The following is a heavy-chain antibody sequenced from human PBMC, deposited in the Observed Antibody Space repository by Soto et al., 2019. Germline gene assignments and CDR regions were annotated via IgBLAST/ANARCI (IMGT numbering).Heavy chain of an antibody. V-gene: IGHV3-21*01. D-gene: IGHD2-21*02. J-gene: IGHJ6*02. CDR1: GFTFRSYS. CDR2: IGTRDDI. CDR3: AREETAWPLAYGLDV. Sequence: GGSLRLSCAASGFTFRSYSMHWVRQAPGKGLEWVSSIGTRDDIYYADSVKGRFTISRDNAKNSLSLQMNSLRAEDTAVYYCAREETAWPLAYGLDVWGQGTTVTVSS.